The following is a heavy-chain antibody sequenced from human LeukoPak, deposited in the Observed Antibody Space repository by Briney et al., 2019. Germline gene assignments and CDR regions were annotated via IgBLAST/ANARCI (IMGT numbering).Heavy chain of an antibody. CDR1: GFTFSSYS. Sequence: GGSLRLSCAGSGFTFSSYSMKWVRQAPGKELEWVSYISSSSSTIYYADSVKGRFTISRDNAKNSLYLQMNSLRAEDTAVYYCARRSKCELLGYFDYWGPGTLVTVSS. CDR2: ISSSSSTI. V-gene: IGHV3-48*04. J-gene: IGHJ4*02. CDR3: ARRSKCELLGYFDY. D-gene: IGHD1-26*01.